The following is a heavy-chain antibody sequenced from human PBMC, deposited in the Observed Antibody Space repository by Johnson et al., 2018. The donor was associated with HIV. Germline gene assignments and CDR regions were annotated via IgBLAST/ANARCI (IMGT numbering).Heavy chain of an antibody. CDR1: GFTFDDYA. CDR3: ARDGYWSSSSCYHDAFDI. Sequence: VQLVESGGVVVQPGGSLRLSCAASGFTFDDYAMHWVRQAPGKGLEWVSLISWDGGSTYYADSVKGRFTISRDNSKNTLYLQMNRLRAEDTVLYYCARDGYWSSSSCYHDAFDIWGQGTMVTVSS. J-gene: IGHJ3*02. V-gene: IGHV3-43D*04. D-gene: IGHD2-2*01. CDR2: ISWDGGST.